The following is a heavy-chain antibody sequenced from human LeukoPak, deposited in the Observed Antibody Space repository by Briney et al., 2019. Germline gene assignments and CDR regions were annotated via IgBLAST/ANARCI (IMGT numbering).Heavy chain of an antibody. J-gene: IGHJ2*01. CDR2: IYYSGST. D-gene: IGHD6-19*01. Sequence: PSETLSLTCTVSGGSISSSYYWGWIRQPPGKGLEWIGSIYYSGSTYYNPSLKSRVTISVDTSKNQFSLKLSSVTAADTAVYYCARHSGWYFDLWGRGTLVTVSS. CDR3: ARHSGWYFDL. V-gene: IGHV4-39*01. CDR1: GGSISSSYY.